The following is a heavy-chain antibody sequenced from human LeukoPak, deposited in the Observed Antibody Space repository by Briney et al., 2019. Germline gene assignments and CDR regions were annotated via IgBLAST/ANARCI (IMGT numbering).Heavy chain of an antibody. CDR1: GGPISSHY. CDR3: ARGSDSQYYYYYMDV. Sequence: SETLSLTCTVSGGPISSHYWSWIRQPPGKGLEWIGYIYYSGSTNYNPSLKSRVTISVDTSKNQFSLKLSSVTAADTAVYYCARGSDSQYYYYYMDVWGKGTTVTVSS. D-gene: IGHD3-22*01. J-gene: IGHJ6*03. CDR2: IYYSGST. V-gene: IGHV4-59*11.